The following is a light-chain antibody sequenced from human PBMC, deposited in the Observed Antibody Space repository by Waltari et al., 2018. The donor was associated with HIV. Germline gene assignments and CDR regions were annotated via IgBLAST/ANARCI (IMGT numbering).Light chain of an antibody. J-gene: IGKJ2*01. CDR2: GAS. CDR3: QQYNNWPHT. V-gene: IGKV3-15*01. CDR1: QSVSSN. Sequence: EIVMTQSPATLSVSPGERATLSCRASQSVSSNLAWYQQKHGQAPRLLIYGASTRATGIPARFSGSGSGTEFTLTISSLQSEDFAVYYCQQYNNWPHTFGQGTKLEIK.